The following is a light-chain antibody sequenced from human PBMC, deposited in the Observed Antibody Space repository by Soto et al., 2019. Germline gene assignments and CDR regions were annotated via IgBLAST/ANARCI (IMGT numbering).Light chain of an antibody. Sequence: QSVLTQPASVSGSPGQSITISCTGTSSDVGGYNYVSWYQLYPGKAPKLMIYHVSNRPSGVSNRFSGSKSGNSASLTISGLQAEDEADYYCSSYTSTSTYVFGTGTKLTVL. CDR1: SSDVGGYNY. CDR2: HVS. V-gene: IGLV2-14*01. CDR3: SSYTSTSTYV. J-gene: IGLJ1*01.